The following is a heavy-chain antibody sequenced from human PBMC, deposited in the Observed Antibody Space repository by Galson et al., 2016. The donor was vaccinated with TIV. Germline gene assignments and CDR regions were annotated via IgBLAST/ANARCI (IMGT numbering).Heavy chain of an antibody. J-gene: IGHJ4*02. V-gene: IGHV2-70*01. Sequence: PALVKPPQTLTLTCTFSGFSLPTSGMCVSWIRHPPGKALKWLALIDWDDDKYYSTSLRPRLTISKGTSKNQMVLTMTNMDPVDTATYYWARRGPRGDTDHWGQGTFVTVSS. CDR1: GFSLPTSGMC. CDR2: IDWDDDK. CDR3: ARRGPRGDTDH.